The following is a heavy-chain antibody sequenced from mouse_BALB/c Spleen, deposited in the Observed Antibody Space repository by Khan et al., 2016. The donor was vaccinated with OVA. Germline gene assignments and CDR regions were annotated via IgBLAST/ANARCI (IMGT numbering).Heavy chain of an antibody. D-gene: IGHD2-14*01. CDR1: GFSLTTYG. CDR3: ARNSYMYDFTY. CDR2: IWSGGNT. Sequence: QVRLQQSGPGLVQPSQSLSITCTVSGFSLTTYGVHWVRQSPGKGLEWLGLIWSGGNTDYNAAFISRLSISKDNSKSQVFFKMSSLQADDTAMYYCARNSYMYDFTYWGQGTLVTVSA. V-gene: IGHV2-2*01. J-gene: IGHJ3*01.